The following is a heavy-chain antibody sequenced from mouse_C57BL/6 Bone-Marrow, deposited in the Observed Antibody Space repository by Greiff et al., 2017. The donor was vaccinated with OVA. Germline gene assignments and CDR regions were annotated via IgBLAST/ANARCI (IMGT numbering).Heavy chain of an antibody. CDR1: GFTFSDYG. CDR2: ISSGSSTI. V-gene: IGHV5-17*01. J-gene: IGHJ4*01. CDR3: ARGEVYPLMDY. Sequence: EVQLVASWGGLVKPGGSLKLSCAASGFTFSDYGMHWVRQAPEKGLEWVAYISSGSSTIYYADTVKGRFTISSDNAKNTLFLQMTSLRSEDTAMYYCARGEVYPLMDYWGQGTSVTVSS.